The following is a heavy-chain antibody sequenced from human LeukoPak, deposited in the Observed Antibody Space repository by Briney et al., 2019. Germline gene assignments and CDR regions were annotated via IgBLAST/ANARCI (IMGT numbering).Heavy chain of an antibody. CDR2: ISSSSSGI. D-gene: IGHD1-1*01. J-gene: IGHJ4*02. Sequence: GGSLRLSCAASGFTFSTNSMNWVRQAPGKGLEWVSYISSSSSGIYYADSVQGRFTTSRDNGKNSLYLQMNSLRAEDTAVYYCTRDANWNPDYWGQGTLVTVSS. CDR3: TRDANWNPDY. CDR1: GFTFSTNS. V-gene: IGHV3-48*01.